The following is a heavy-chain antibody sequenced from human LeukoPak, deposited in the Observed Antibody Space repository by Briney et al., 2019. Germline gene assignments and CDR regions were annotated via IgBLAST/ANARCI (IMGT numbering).Heavy chain of an antibody. CDR1: GFTFSSYS. V-gene: IGHV3-21*01. CDR2: ISSSSSYI. D-gene: IGHD6-19*01. J-gene: IGHJ4*02. CDR3: ARVAAVAGHNDY. Sequence: PGGSLRLSCAASGFTFSSYSMNWVRQAPGKGLEWVSSISSSSSYIYYADSVKGRFTISRDNAKNSLYLQMNSLRAEDTAAYYCARVAAVAGHNDYWGQGTLVTVSS.